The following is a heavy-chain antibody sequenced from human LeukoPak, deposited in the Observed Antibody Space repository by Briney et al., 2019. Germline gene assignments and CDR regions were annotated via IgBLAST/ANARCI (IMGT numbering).Heavy chain of an antibody. V-gene: IGHV4-34*01. CDR1: GGSFSGYY. D-gene: IGHD5-24*01. CDR2: INHSGST. Sequence: SETLSLTCAVYGGSFSGYYWSWIRQPPGKGLEWIGEINHSGSTNYNPSLKSRVTISVDTSKNQFSPKLSSVTAADTAVYYCARGQGRDGYIKRNWYFDLWGRGTLVTVSS. J-gene: IGHJ2*01. CDR3: ARGQGRDGYIKRNWYFDL.